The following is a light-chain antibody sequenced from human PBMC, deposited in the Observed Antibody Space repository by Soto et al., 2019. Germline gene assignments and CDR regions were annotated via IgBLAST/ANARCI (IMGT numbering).Light chain of an antibody. V-gene: IGKV4-1*01. Sequence: DIVMTQSPDSLAVSLGERATINCKSSQSVLSSSNNKNYLGWYQQKPGQAPKLLISWASTRESGVPDRFSSSGSGTDFTLTISSLQAEDVAVYYCQQYYGAPLTFGQGTKVEIK. J-gene: IGKJ1*01. CDR3: QQYYGAPLT. CDR2: WAS. CDR1: QSVLSSSNNKNY.